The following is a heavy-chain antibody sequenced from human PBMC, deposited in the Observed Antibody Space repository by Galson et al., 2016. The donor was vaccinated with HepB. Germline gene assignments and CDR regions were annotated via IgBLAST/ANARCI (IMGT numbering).Heavy chain of an antibody. CDR3: ARDAKPYIHRSAWDYFFDS. V-gene: IGHV3-49*03. CDR1: GFTFGDYV. Sequence: SLRLSCAGSGFTFGDYVMSWFRQPPGKGLQWLGFIRSKAFGGTAEYAASVKGRVSIFRDDSKSIAYLQVDGLETDATAVYFCARDAKPYIHRSAWDYFFDSWGQGTLVTVSS. J-gene: IGHJ4*02. CDR2: IRSKAFGGTA. D-gene: IGHD6-19*01.